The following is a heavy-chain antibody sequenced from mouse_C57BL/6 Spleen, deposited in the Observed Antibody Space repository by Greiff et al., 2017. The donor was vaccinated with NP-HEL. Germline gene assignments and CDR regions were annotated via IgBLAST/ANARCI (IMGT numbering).Heavy chain of an antibody. CDR2: INPNNGGT. CDR3: ARRLWLRPYYFDY. D-gene: IGHD2-2*01. CDR1: GYTFTDYY. J-gene: IGHJ2*01. Sequence: EVQLQQSGPELVKPGASVKISCKASGYTFTDYYMNWVKQSHGKSLEWIGDINPNNGGTSYNQKFKGKATLTVDKSSSTAYMELRSLTSEDSAVYYCARRLWLRPYYFDYWGQGTTLTVSS. V-gene: IGHV1-26*01.